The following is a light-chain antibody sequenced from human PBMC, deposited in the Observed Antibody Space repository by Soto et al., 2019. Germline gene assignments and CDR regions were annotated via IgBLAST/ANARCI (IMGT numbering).Light chain of an antibody. CDR1: QSLSDT. Sequence: LTTQFPATLSVSPGERSTLSCRASQSLSDTLAWYQQKPGQAPRLLIYRASTRATGVPARLIGSGSGTLFTLTISILHSEDFAVYYCQQYSHWRTFGQGTKVDIK. CDR2: RAS. CDR3: QQYSHWRT. J-gene: IGKJ1*01. V-gene: IGKV3-15*01.